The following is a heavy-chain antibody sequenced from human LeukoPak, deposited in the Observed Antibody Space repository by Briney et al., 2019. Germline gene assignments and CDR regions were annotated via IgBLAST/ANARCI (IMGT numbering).Heavy chain of an antibody. CDR1: GFTFSNYA. J-gene: IGHJ4*02. V-gene: IGHV3-23*01. CDR3: AKDLHYGSGSGFDY. CDR2: ISSSGVST. Sequence: GGSLRLSCAASGFTFSNYAMNWVRQPPGKGLEWVSAISSSGVSTYYADSVKGRFTISRDNSKNTLYLQMNSLRAEDTAVYYCAKDLHYGSGSGFDYWGQGTLVTVSS. D-gene: IGHD3-10*01.